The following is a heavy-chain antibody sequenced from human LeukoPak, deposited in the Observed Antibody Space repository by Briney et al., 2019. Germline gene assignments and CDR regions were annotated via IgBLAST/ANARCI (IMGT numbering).Heavy chain of an antibody. D-gene: IGHD2-15*01. CDR3: ARVADCSGGSCYSGVVYFDY. CDR2: IKQDGSEK. V-gene: IGHV3-7*01. Sequence: GGSLRLSCAASGFTFSSYWMSWGRQAPGKGLEWVANIKQDGSEKYYVDCVKGRFTISRDNAKNSLYLQMNSLRAEDTAVYYCARVADCSGGSCYSGVVYFDYWGQGTLVTVSS. CDR1: GFTFSSYW. J-gene: IGHJ4*02.